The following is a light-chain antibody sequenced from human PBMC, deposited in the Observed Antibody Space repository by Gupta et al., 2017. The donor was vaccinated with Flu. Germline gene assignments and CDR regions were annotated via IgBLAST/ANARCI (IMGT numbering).Light chain of an antibody. J-gene: IGKJ2*01. CDR2: DAS. CDR1: HSVSHY. Sequence: ERATLSGRASHSVSHYLAWYQQKPGQAPRLLIYDASTRATGIPARFSGSGSGTDFTLTISSLESEDFAVYYCQQRSNRPPYTFGQGTKLQIK. CDR3: QQRSNRPPYT. V-gene: IGKV3-11*01.